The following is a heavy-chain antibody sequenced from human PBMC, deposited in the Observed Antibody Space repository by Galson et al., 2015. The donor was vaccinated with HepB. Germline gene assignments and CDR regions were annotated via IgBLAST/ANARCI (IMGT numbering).Heavy chain of an antibody. CDR2: ISYDGSNN. CDR3: ARDGGYNSPPDYYYYGMDV. Sequence: SLRLSCAASGFTFSNYAMHWVRQAPGKGLERVAVISYDGSNNYYADSVKSRFTISRDNSKNTLYLQMNSLRAEDMAVYYCARDGGYNSPPDYYYYGMDVWGQGTTVTVSS. CDR1: GFTFSNYA. D-gene: IGHD6-13*01. V-gene: IGHV3-30-3*01. J-gene: IGHJ6*02.